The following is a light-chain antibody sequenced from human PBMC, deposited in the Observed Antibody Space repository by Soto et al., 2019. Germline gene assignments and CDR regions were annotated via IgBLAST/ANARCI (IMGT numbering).Light chain of an antibody. V-gene: IGKV3-15*01. CDR1: QSVSSN. J-gene: IGKJ1*01. CDR2: GAS. CDR3: QQYKHWPRT. Sequence: EAVMTQSPATLSVSPGERATLSCTASQSVSSNVAWYQQTPGQSPRLLIYGASTRATGIPARFSGSGSGTEFTLTITSLQSEDCVVYYCQQYKHWPRTFGQGTQVEFK.